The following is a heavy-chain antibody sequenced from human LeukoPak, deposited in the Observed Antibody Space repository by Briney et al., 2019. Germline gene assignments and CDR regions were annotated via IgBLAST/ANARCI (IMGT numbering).Heavy chain of an antibody. V-gene: IGHV3-7*01. CDR1: GFTFSSYW. CDR3: ARGPSQGYSYGPNWFDP. D-gene: IGHD5-18*01. J-gene: IGHJ5*02. Sequence: GGSLRLSCAASGFTFSSYWMSWVRQAPGKGLEWVANIKQDGSEKYYVDSVKGRFTISRDNAKNSLYLQMNSLRAEDTAVYYCARGPSQGYSYGPNWFDPWGQGTPVTVSS. CDR2: IKQDGSEK.